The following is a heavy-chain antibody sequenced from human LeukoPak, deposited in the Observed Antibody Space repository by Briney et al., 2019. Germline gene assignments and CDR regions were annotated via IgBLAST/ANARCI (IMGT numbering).Heavy chain of an antibody. J-gene: IGHJ4*02. CDR1: GGSISSGSYY. V-gene: IGHV4-61*02. CDR3: ARQDYDFWSGYYDY. D-gene: IGHD3-3*01. CDR2: IYTSGNT. Sequence: PSETLSLTCTVSGGSISSGSYYWSWIRQPAGKGLEWIGRIYTSGNTNYNPSLKSRVTISVDTSKNQFSMKLTSVTAADTAVYFCARQDYDFWSGYYDYWGQGTLVTVSS.